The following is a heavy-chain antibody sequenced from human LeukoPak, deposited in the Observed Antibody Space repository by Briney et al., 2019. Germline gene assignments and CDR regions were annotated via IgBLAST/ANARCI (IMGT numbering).Heavy chain of an antibody. CDR2: INHSGST. CDR1: GGSFSGYY. V-gene: IGHV4-34*01. Sequence: PSETLSLTCAVYGGSFSGYYWSWIRQPPGKGLEWIGEINHSGSTNYNPSLKSRVTISVDTSKNQFSLKLSSVTAADTAVYHCAKSSVGEIDYWGQGTLVTVSS. J-gene: IGHJ4*02. CDR3: AKSSVGEIDY.